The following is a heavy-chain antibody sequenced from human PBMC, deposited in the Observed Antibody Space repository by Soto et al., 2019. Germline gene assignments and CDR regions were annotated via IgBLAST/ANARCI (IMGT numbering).Heavy chain of an antibody. CDR3: ATYGSGGSCQRYFDY. D-gene: IGHD2-15*01. J-gene: IGHJ4*02. Sequence: SETLSLTCTVSGGSISSGGYYWSWIRQHPGKGLEWIGYIYYSGSTYYNPSLKSRVTISVDTSKNQFSLKLSSVTAADTAVYYCATYGSGGSCQRYFDYWGQGTLVTVSS. V-gene: IGHV4-31*03. CDR1: GGSISSGGYY. CDR2: IYYSGST.